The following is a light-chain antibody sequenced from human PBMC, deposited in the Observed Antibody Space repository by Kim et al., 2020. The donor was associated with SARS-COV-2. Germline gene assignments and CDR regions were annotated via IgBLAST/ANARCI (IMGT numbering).Light chain of an antibody. J-gene: IGLJ1*01. V-gene: IGLV2-14*03. CDR1: SSDVGGHKY. Sequence: LTQPASVSGSPGQSITISCTGTSSDVGGHKYVSWYQQHPGKAPKVLIYDVTNRPSGVSIRFSGSKSGNTASLTISGLQAADEADYYCSSYTTSNTLVFGTGTKVTVL. CDR2: DVT. CDR3: SSYTTSNTLV.